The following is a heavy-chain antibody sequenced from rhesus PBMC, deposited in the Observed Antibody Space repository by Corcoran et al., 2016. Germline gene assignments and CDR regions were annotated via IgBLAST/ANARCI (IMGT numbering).Heavy chain of an antibody. CDR2: SSTSGGST. D-gene: IGHD2-21*01. V-gene: IGHV4-173*01. J-gene: IGHJ5-1*01. Sequence: QLQLQESGPGLVKPSETLSLTCAVSGDSLSSYWWSWIRQPPGKGLEWIGNSSTSGGSTNLNPSLKSRVSISTDTSKTQLSLKLISVTAADTAVYYCARGGWRFDVWGPGVLVTVSS. CDR3: ARGGWRFDV. CDR1: GDSLSSYW.